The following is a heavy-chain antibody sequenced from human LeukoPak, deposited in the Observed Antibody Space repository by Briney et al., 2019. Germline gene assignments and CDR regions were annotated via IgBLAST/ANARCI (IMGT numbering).Heavy chain of an antibody. CDR2: ITGSGDST. J-gene: IGHJ4*02. D-gene: IGHD6-6*01. Sequence: GGSLRLSCAASGFTFSSYVMSWVHQAPGKGLEWVSAITGSGDSTYYAESVKGRFTISRDNSKNTLFLQMNSLGAEDTAVYYCADSIAAFFDYWGQGTLVTVSS. V-gene: IGHV3-23*01. CDR3: ADSIAAFFDY. CDR1: GFTFSSYV.